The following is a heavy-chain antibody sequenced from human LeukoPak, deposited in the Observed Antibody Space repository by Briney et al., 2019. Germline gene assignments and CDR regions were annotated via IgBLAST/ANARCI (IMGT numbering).Heavy chain of an antibody. CDR3: AREKIAAAGTIGAFDI. V-gene: IGHV4-59*01. CDR2: IYYSGST. CDR1: GDSISSYY. D-gene: IGHD6-13*01. J-gene: IGHJ3*02. Sequence: SETLSFTCTVSGDSISSYYWSWIRQPPGKGLEWIGYIYYSGSTNYNPSLKSRVTISVDTSKNQFSLKLSSVTAADTAVYYCAREKIAAAGTIGAFDIWGQGTMVTVSS.